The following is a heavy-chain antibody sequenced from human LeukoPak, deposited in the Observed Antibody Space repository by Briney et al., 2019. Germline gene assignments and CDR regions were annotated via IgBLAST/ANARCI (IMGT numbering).Heavy chain of an antibody. Sequence: GGSLRLSCAASGFTVSSNYVSWVRQAPGKGLEWVSVIYSGGSTYYADSVKGRFTISRDNSKNTLYLQMNSLRAEDTAVYYCATHGYSSGWYYRFDYYYGMDVWGKGTTVTVSS. D-gene: IGHD6-19*01. CDR1: GFTVSSNY. V-gene: IGHV3-53*01. J-gene: IGHJ6*04. CDR3: ATHGYSSGWYYRFDYYYGMDV. CDR2: IYSGGST.